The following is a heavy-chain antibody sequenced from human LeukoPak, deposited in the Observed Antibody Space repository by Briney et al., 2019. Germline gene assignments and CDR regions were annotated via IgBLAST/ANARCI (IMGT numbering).Heavy chain of an antibody. D-gene: IGHD1-26*01. J-gene: IGHJ4*02. V-gene: IGHV4-39*01. Sequence: TSETLSLTCTVSGGSISSSSYYWGWIRQPPGKGLEWIGSIYYSGSTYYNPSLKSRVTVSVDTSKNQFSLKLSSVTAADTAVYYCARRSTWWELGPFDYWGQGTLVTVSS. CDR1: GGSISSSSYY. CDR3: ARRSTWWELGPFDY. CDR2: IYYSGST.